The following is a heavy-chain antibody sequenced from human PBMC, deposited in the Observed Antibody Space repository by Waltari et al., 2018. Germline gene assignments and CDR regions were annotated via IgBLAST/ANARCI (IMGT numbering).Heavy chain of an antibody. D-gene: IGHD3-10*01. V-gene: IGHV1-2*06. Sequence: QVQLVQSGAEVKKPGASVKVPCKASGYTFTGYYMHWVRPAPGQGLEWMGRINPNSGGTNYAQKFQGRVTMTRDTSISTAYMELSRLRSDDTAVYYCARDLQLWFRDQPSPMDVWGQGTTVTVSS. J-gene: IGHJ6*02. CDR3: ARDLQLWFRDQPSPMDV. CDR2: INPNSGGT. CDR1: GYTFTGYY.